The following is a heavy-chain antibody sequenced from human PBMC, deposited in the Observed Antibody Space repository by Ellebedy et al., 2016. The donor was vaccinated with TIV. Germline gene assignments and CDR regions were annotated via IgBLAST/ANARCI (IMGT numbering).Heavy chain of an antibody. J-gene: IGHJ5*02. CDR3: ARGSTRGWPDSLQFDP. Sequence: AASVKVSCKASGGTFNSHTICWVRQAPGEGLEWMGGIIPIFDTANYAQKFRGRVTFTADKSTSTAYMDLSSLTSEDTALYYCARGSTRGWPDSLQFDPWGQGTLVTVSS. CDR1: GGTFNSHT. CDR2: IIPIFDTA. D-gene: IGHD6-19*01. V-gene: IGHV1-69*06.